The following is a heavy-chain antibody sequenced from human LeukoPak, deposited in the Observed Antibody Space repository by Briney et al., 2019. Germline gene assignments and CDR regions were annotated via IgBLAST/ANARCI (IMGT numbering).Heavy chain of an antibody. CDR1: GFTFSTYS. D-gene: IGHD1-26*01. V-gene: IGHV3-48*01. CDR3: AKERYGKDFDY. Sequence: GGSLRLSCAASGFTFSTYSMKWVRQAPGKGLEWVSYISGGSSNIYYADSVKGRFTISRDNAKNSLYLQMNSLRAEDTAVYYCAKERYGKDFDYWGQGTLVTVSS. J-gene: IGHJ4*02. CDR2: ISGGSSNI.